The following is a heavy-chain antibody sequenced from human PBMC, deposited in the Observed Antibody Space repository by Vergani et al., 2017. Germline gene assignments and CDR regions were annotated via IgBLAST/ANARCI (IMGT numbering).Heavy chain of an antibody. D-gene: IGHD2-15*01. CDR2: ISYDGSNK. Sequence: QVQLVESGGGVVQPGRSLRLSCAASGFTFSSYAMHWVRQAPGKGLAWVAVISYDGSNKYYEDSVKGRFTISSYNSKNTLNLQMNSLRAEDTAVYYCARGCRVNYIDVWGKGTPVTVSS. J-gene: IGHJ6*03. CDR1: GFTFSSYA. V-gene: IGHV3-30-3*01. CDR3: ARGCRVNYIDV.